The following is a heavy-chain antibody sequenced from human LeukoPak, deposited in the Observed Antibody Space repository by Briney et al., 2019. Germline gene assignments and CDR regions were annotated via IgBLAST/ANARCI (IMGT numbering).Heavy chain of an antibody. D-gene: IGHD1-26*01. Sequence: SETLSLTCTVSGGSISSGGYYWSWIRQHPGKGLEWIGYIYYSGSTYYNPSLKSRVTISVDTSKNQFSLKLSSVTAADTAVYYCARDMGGKEVVGATTNWGQGTLVTVSS. V-gene: IGHV4-31*03. J-gene: IGHJ4*02. CDR2: IYYSGST. CDR3: ARDMGGKEVVGATTN. CDR1: GGSISSGGYY.